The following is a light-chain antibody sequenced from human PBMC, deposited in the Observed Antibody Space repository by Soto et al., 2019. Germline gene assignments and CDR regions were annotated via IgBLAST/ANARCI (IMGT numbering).Light chain of an antibody. CDR2: GAS. V-gene: IGKV3-11*01. J-gene: IGKJ3*01. CDR3: QRRSNWFT. CDR1: QSVSSY. Sequence: EIVLTQSPAPLSLSPGERATLSCRASQSVSSYLACYQQKPGQAPRLLIYGASNRATGIPARFSGSGSGTGFTLTISILENEDFEVCYCQRRSNWFTVVAGKKVDIK.